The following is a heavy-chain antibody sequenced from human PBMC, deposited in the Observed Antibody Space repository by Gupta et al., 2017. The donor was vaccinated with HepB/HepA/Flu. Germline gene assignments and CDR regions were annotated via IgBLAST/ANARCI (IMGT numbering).Heavy chain of an antibody. D-gene: IGHD7-27*01. J-gene: IGHJ4*02. CDR1: RINFRDRW. V-gene: IGHV3-15*01. CDR2: IKTKVDGETT. Sequence: EEPLVESGGGLVKTERSLRLSCAAYRINFRDRWLRWVRQAPGKGLELVGRIKTKVDGETTDYGTPVRGRFTISRDDSKTTLYLQMSSLNTEDTALYVCATERFWALDYWGRGTLVIVSS. CDR3: ATERFWALDY.